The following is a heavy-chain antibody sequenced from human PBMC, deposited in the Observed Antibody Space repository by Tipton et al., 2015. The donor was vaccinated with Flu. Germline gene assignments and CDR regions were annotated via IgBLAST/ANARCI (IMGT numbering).Heavy chain of an antibody. CDR2: IYFSGTA. CDR1: GDSVTSAGYY. CDR3: ARDGIFGVIRGP. D-gene: IGHD3-3*01. J-gene: IGHJ5*02. Sequence: TLSLTCSVSGDSVTSAGYYWSWIRQPPGKGLEWVGYIYFSGTAYYNPSLKSRVTISLDTSKNQFSLKLTSVTAADTAVYYCARDGIFGVIRGPWGQGALVPVSS. V-gene: IGHV4-61*08.